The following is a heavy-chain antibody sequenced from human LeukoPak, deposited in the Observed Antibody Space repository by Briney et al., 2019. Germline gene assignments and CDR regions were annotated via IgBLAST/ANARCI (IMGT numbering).Heavy chain of an antibody. Sequence: GGSLRLSCVASGFTFNSYPMSWVRQAPGKGLEWVSAISPSGGNIYFSDSVRGRFTISRDNSKNTVYVQMNSLRAEDTAVYYCAKLRWEITHYWYFDLWGRGTLVTVSS. CDR1: GFTFNSYP. CDR3: AKLRWEITHYWYFDL. V-gene: IGHV3-23*01. CDR2: ISPSGGNI. J-gene: IGHJ2*01. D-gene: IGHD4-23*01.